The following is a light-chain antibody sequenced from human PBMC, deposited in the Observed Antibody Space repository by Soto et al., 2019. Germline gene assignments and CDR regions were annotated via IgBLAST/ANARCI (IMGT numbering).Light chain of an antibody. CDR3: QQYKNWPHT. CDR1: QSVSSD. J-gene: IGKJ2*01. V-gene: IGKV3-15*01. CDR2: GAS. Sequence: EIVMTQSPATLSLSPGERATLSSRASQSVSSDLAWYHQKPGQAPRLLIYGASTRATGIPARFSGSGSGTEFTLTINSLQSEDFAVYYCQQYKNWPHTFGQGTKVDI.